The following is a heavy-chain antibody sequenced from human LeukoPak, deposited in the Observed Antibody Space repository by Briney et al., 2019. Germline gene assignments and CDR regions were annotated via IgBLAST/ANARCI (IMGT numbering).Heavy chain of an antibody. CDR1: GGSISSSSYY. CDR2: IYYSGST. CDR3: ARLYGYSFAVSRKYFDY. Sequence: PSETLSLTCTVSGGSISSSSYYWGWIRQPPGKGLEWIGSIYYSGSTYYNPSLESRVTISVDTSKNQFSLKLNSVTAADTAVYYFARLYGYSFAVSRKYFDYWGPGTLVTVSS. J-gene: IGHJ4*02. V-gene: IGHV4-39*01. D-gene: IGHD5-24*01.